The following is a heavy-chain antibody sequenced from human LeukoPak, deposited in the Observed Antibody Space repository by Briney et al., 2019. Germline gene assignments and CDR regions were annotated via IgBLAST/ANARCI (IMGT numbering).Heavy chain of an antibody. CDR1: GFTFDDYA. CDR2: ISWNSGSI. Sequence: PGRSLRLSCAASGFTFDDYAMHWVRQAPGKGLEWVAGISWNSGSIGYADSVKGRFTISRDNAKNSLYLQMNSLRAEDTALYYCAKDMRPGATTVTTFDYWGQGTLVTVSS. V-gene: IGHV3-9*01. CDR3: AKDMRPGATTVTTFDY. D-gene: IGHD4-17*01. J-gene: IGHJ4*02.